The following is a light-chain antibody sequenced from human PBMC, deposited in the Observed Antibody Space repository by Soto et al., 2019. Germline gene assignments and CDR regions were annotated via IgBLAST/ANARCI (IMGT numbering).Light chain of an antibody. V-gene: IGKV1-9*01. CDR1: QVISSF. Sequence: DIQLTQSPSFLSASIGDRVTITCRASQVISSFLAWYQQKPGKAPKLLIYAASTLQSGVPSRFSGGGSGTEFTLTISSLQPEDFATYYCQQLNSYPRTFGQGTKVDI. J-gene: IGKJ1*01. CDR3: QQLNSYPRT. CDR2: AAS.